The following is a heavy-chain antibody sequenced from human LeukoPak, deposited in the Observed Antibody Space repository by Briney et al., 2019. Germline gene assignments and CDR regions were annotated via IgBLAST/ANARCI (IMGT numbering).Heavy chain of an antibody. J-gene: IGHJ4*02. V-gene: IGHV3-7*01. D-gene: IGHD3-22*01. Sequence: GGSLRLSCAASVFTFSSYWMSWVRQAPGKGLEWVANIKQDGSEKYYVDSVKGRFTISRDNAKNSLYLQMNSLRAEDTAVYYCARDSLVMYYYDSSGFDYWGQGTLVTVSS. CDR3: ARDSLVMYYYDSSGFDY. CDR1: VFTFSSYW. CDR2: IKQDGSEK.